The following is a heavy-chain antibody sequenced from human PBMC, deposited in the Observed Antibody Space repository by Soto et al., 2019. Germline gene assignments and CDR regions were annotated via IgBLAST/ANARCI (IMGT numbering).Heavy chain of an antibody. CDR1: GGSIGSGDYY. V-gene: IGHV4-30-4*01. CDR2: IYYSGST. J-gene: IGHJ3*02. CDR3: ASVDTAMVLDI. Sequence: SETLSLTCTVSGGSIGSGDYYWSWIRQPPGKGLEWIGYIYYSGSTYYNPSLKSRVTISVDTSKNQFSLKLSSVTAADTAVYYCASVDTAMVLDIWGQGTMVTVS. D-gene: IGHD5-18*01.